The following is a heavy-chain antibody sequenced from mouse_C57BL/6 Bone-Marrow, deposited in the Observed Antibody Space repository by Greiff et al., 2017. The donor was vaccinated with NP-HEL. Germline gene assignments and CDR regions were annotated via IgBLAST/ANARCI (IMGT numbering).Heavy chain of an antibody. CDR3: ARSLLPDWVAY. CDR2: INPYNGGT. D-gene: IGHD2-1*01. Sequence: VQLQQSGPVLVKPGASVKMSCKASGYTFTDYYMNWVKQSHGKSLEWIGVINPYNGGTSYNQQFKGKATLTVDKSSSTAYMELNSLTSEDSAVYYCARSLLPDWVAYWGQGTLVTVSA. J-gene: IGHJ3*01. V-gene: IGHV1-19*01. CDR1: GYTFTDYY.